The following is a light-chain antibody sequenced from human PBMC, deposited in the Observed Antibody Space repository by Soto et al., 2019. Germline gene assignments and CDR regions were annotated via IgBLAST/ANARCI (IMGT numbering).Light chain of an antibody. CDR2: DVS. J-gene: IGLJ1*01. V-gene: IGLV2-14*01. CDR3: SSFTGSSTPYV. CDR1: SSDIGSYNY. Sequence: QSALTQPASVSGSPGQSITISCTGTSSDIGSYNYVSWYQQHPGKAPKLIIYDVSNRPSGVSNRFSGSKAANTASLTISGLQADDEADYYCSSFTGSSTPYVFGTGTKLTVL.